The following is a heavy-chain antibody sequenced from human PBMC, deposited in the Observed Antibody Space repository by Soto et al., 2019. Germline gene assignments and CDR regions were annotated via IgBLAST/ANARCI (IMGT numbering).Heavy chain of an antibody. CDR3: VKDRVPGAYGNYYGMDV. CDR2: ISYDGSDK. V-gene: IGHV3-30*18. Sequence: HPGGSLRLSCRVSGFTFNNSGMHWVRQAPGKGLEWMAVISYDGSDKYYADSVKGRVIISRDNSKNTLNLEMNSLRAEDTAIYYCVKDRVPGAYGNYYGMDVWGQWTTATVSS. D-gene: IGHD5-12*01. J-gene: IGHJ6*02. CDR1: GFTFNNSG.